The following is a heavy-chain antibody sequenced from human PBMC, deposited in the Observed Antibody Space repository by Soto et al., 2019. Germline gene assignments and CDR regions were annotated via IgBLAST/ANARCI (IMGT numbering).Heavy chain of an antibody. CDR2: IYYSGST. CDR1: GGSISSGGYY. J-gene: IGHJ6*02. Sequence: PSETLSLTCTVSGGSISSGGYYWSWIRQHPGKGLEWIGYIYYSGSTYYNPSLKSRVTISVDTSKNQFSLKLSSVTAADTAVYYCARDRGIVVVPAASGYYYYGMDVWGQGTTVTVSS. D-gene: IGHD2-2*01. CDR3: ARDRGIVVVPAASGYYYYGMDV. V-gene: IGHV4-31*03.